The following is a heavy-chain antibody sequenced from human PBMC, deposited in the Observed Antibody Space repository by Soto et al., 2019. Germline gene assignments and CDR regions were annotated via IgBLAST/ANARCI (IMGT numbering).Heavy chain of an antibody. Sequence: GGSLRLSCAASGFTFSSYAMSWVRQAPGKGLEWVSAISGSGGSTYYADSVKGRFTISRDNSKNTLYLQMNSLRAEDTAVYYCAKVPRGFYDSSDNWFDPWGHGTLVTVSS. D-gene: IGHD3-22*01. CDR1: GFTFSSYA. CDR2: ISGSGGST. CDR3: AKVPRGFYDSSDNWFDP. V-gene: IGHV3-23*01. J-gene: IGHJ5*02.